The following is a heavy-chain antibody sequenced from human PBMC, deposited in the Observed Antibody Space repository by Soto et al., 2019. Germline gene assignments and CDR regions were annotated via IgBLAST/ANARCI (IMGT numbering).Heavy chain of an antibody. V-gene: IGHV4-30-4*01. D-gene: IGHD5-12*01. Sequence: SETLSLTCAVSGGSVSSANWWTWVRQFPGKGLEWIGYIYYSGGTYYNPSLKSRVSISVDTSKNQFSLKLSSVTAADTAVYYCASVSRDGYNNFDYWGQGTLVTVSS. CDR1: GGSVSSANW. J-gene: IGHJ4*02. CDR2: IYYSGGT. CDR3: ASVSRDGYNNFDY.